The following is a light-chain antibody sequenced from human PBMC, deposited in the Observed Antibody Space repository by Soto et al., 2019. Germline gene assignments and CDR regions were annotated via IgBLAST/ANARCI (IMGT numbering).Light chain of an antibody. CDR1: EGISSW. V-gene: IGKV1-12*01. CDR3: QQSYNCPPT. CDR2: AAS. J-gene: IGKJ1*01. Sequence: IHMSQSPASGSASVGGSVPITCRASEGISSWLAWYQQKPGKAPKLLISAASTLQTGVPSRFSGRGSETEFTLTISSLQPEDFATYYCQQSYNCPPTFGQGTKVDIK.